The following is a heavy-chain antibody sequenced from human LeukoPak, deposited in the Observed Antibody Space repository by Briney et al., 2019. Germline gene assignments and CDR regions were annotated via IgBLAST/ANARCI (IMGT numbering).Heavy chain of an antibody. CDR3: ARMGVGATADAFDI. Sequence: SETLSLACAVYGGSFSGYYWSWIRQPPGKGLEWIGEINHSGSTNYNPSLKSRVTISVDTSKNQFSLKLSSVTAADTAVYYCARMGVGATADAFDIWGQGTMVTVSS. J-gene: IGHJ3*02. V-gene: IGHV4-34*01. CDR2: INHSGST. CDR1: GGSFSGYY. D-gene: IGHD1-26*01.